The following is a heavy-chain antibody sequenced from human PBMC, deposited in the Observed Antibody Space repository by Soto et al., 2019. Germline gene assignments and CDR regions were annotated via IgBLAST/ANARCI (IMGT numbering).Heavy chain of an antibody. CDR3: ARGPPFRR. J-gene: IGHJ4*02. Sequence: QLQLQESGSGLVKPSQTLSLTCAVSGGSISSGGYSWSWIRQPPGKGLEWIGYIYHSGSTYYNPSLNKRGTVSVARAKTQFSLKPRSGTAADAAVYYCARGPPFRRWGQGTLVTVSS. V-gene: IGHV4-30-2*01. CDR2: IYHSGST. CDR1: GGSISSGGYS.